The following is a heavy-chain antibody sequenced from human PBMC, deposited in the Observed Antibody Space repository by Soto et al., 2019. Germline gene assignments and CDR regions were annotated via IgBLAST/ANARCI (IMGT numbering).Heavy chain of an antibody. Sequence: SETLFLTCTVSGGSLSSGGYYWSWIRQHPGKSLEWIGYIYYSGSTYYNPSLKSRVTISVDTSKKQFSLKLSSVTAADSAVYYCARGAGVAATCPYCLDYWGQGTLVNGSS. CDR1: GGSLSSGGYY. J-gene: IGHJ4*02. CDR3: ARGAGVAATCPYCLDY. V-gene: IGHV4-31*03. CDR2: IYYSGST. D-gene: IGHD2-15*01.